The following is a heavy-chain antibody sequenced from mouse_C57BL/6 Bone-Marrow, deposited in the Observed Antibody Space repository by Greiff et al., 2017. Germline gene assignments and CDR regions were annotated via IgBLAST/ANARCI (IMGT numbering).Heavy chain of an antibody. Sequence: QVQLQQPGAELVKPGASVKMSCKASGYTFTSYWITWVKQRPGQGLEWIGDIYPGSGSTNYNEKFKSKATLTVDTSSSTAYMQLSSLTSEDSAVYYCAREHFTTVVGYAMDYWGQGTSVTVSS. J-gene: IGHJ4*01. CDR3: AREHFTTVVGYAMDY. D-gene: IGHD1-1*01. V-gene: IGHV1-55*01. CDR2: IYPGSGST. CDR1: GYTFTSYW.